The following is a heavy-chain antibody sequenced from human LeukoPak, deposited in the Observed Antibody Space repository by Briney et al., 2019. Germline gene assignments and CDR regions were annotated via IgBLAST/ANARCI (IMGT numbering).Heavy chain of an antibody. D-gene: IGHD1-14*01. CDR3: ARYNGGAFDI. Sequence: NPGGSLRLSCAASGFTFSAYIMNWVRQAPGKGLEWVSSISSSSTHIYYADSVKGRFTISRDNAKNSLYLQMNSLRAEDTAVYYCARYNGGAFDIWGQGTVVTVSS. V-gene: IGHV3-21*01. CDR2: ISSSSTHI. CDR1: GFTFSAYI. J-gene: IGHJ3*02.